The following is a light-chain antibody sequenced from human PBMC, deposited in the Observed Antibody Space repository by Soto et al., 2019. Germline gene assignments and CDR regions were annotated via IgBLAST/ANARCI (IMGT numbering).Light chain of an antibody. CDR1: TSDVGGFDY. CDR2: DVS. CDR3: SSYTTTGTQV. Sequence: QSVVTQPASVSGSPGQSITVSCTGTTSDVGGFDYVSWYQQHPGKAPKLMIFDVSNRPSGVSDRFSGSKSGNTASLTISGLQAEDEADYYCSSYTTTGTQVFGTGTKVTVL. J-gene: IGLJ1*01. V-gene: IGLV2-14*03.